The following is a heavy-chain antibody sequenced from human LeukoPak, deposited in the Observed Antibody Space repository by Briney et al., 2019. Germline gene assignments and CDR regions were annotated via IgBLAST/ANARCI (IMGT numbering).Heavy chain of an antibody. CDR1: GYTFTSYD. Sequence: ASVKVSCKASGYTFTSYDINWVRQATGQGLEWMGWMNPNSGNTGYAQKFQGRVTITRNTSISTAYMELSRLRSEDTAVYYCARGLGCSSTSCYYYYYMDVWGKGTTVTVSS. D-gene: IGHD2-2*01. CDR2: MNPNSGNT. V-gene: IGHV1-8*03. CDR3: ARGLGCSSTSCYYYYYMDV. J-gene: IGHJ6*03.